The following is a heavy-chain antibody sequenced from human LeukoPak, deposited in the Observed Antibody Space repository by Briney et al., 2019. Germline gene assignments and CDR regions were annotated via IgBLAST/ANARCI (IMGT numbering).Heavy chain of an antibody. Sequence: GGSPRLSCAASEFSFSNIAMYWARQAPGKGLEWLAVISYDGSIRYYADSVKGRFTISSDNAENSLYLQMNSLRVEDTAIYYCVRDKGYAFDFWGQGTMVAVSS. CDR1: EFSFSNIA. J-gene: IGHJ3*01. CDR3: VRDKGYAFDF. CDR2: ISYDGSIR. V-gene: IGHV3-30-3*01.